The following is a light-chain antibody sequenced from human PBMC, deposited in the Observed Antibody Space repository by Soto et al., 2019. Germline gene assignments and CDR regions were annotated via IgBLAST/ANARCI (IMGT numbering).Light chain of an antibody. CDR1: QGIGDT. J-gene: IGKJ1*01. Sequence: EVVMTQSPATLSVSPGEGVTLSCRASQGIGDTLAWYQHKPGQTPRLLIYETSTRATGVPARFSGSGSGTDFTLTISSLQSEDFAVYYCQQYNKWPRTFGQGTKVDIK. CDR2: ETS. V-gene: IGKV3-15*01. CDR3: QQYNKWPRT.